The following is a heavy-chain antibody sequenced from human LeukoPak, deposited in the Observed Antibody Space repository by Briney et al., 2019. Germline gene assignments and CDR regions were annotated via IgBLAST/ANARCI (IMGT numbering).Heavy chain of an antibody. CDR3: ATNSTGSAFDY. D-gene: IGHD2/OR15-2a*01. J-gene: IGHJ4*02. V-gene: IGHV4-59*08. CDR1: GASISNTYY. Sequence: PSETLSLTCTVSGASISNTYYWSWIRQLPGTGLEWIGNLYNIGSITYKPSLKSRVTMSVDMSKNQFSLRLTSVTAADTAVYFCATNSTGSAFDYWGQGILVTVSS. CDR2: LYNIGSI.